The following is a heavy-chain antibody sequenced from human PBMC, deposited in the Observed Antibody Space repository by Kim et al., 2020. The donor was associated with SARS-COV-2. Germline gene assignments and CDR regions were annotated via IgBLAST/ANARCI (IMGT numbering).Heavy chain of an antibody. CDR2: IWYDGSNK. Sequence: GGSLRLSCAASGFTFSSYGMHWVRQAPGKGLEWVAVIWYDGSNKYYADSVKGRFTISRDNSKNTLYLQMNSLRAEDTAVYYCARDGRLWGVIDYWGQGTLVTVSS. CDR1: GFTFSSYG. CDR3: ARDGRLWGVIDY. J-gene: IGHJ4*02. D-gene: IGHD3-10*01. V-gene: IGHV3-33*01.